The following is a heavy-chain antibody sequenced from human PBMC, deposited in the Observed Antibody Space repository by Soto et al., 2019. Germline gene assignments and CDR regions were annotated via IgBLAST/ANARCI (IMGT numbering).Heavy chain of an antibody. Sequence: GGSLRLSCAASGFTFSSYWMHWVRQAPGKGLVWVSRINSDGSSTSYADSVKGRFTISRDNANNTLYLQMNSLRAEDTAVYYCARGGSDFGDYDILTGYFPDYYYGMDVWGQGT. J-gene: IGHJ6*02. CDR1: GFTFSSYW. V-gene: IGHV3-74*01. D-gene: IGHD3-9*01. CDR3: ARGGSDFGDYDILTGYFPDYYYGMDV. CDR2: INSDGSST.